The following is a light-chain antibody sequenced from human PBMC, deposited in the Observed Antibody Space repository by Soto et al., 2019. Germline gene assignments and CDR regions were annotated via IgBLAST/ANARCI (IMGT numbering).Light chain of an antibody. CDR3: QQYNGYPLT. CDR1: EDISNC. CDR2: GAS. Sequence: DIQMTQSPSSLSASVGDRVTITCRASEDISNCLTWYQQKPGTAPKSLIYGASSLYSGVPSRFSGSGSGTHFTLTISSLQPEDCATYYCQQYNGYPLTFGGGTKVEIK. J-gene: IGKJ4*01. V-gene: IGKV1D-16*01.